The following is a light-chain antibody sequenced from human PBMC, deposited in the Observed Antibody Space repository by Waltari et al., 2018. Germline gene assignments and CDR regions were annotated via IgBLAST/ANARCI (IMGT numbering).Light chain of an antibody. J-gene: IGKJ1*01. CDR1: ENALRY. V-gene: IGKV1-5*03. CDR3: QQYNEYPGT. CDR2: RAA. Sequence: DIQMTQSPSTLSASLGDTVTITCRSSENALRYLAWYQQRPGKAPKLLIYRAANLEIGVSSRFSGRGSGTDFTLTINNLQPDDFATYYCQQYNEYPGTFGQGTKVEIK.